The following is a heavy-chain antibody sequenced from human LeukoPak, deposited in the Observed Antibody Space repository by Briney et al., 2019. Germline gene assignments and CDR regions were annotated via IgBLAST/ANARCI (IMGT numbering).Heavy chain of an antibody. CDR3: ARGVVPAAKDAFDI. CDR1: GGSISSGSYY. D-gene: IGHD2-2*01. J-gene: IGHJ3*02. CDR2: IYTSGST. Sequence: SETLFLTCTVSGGSISSGSYYWSWIRQPAGKGLEWIGRIYTSGSTNYNPSLKSRVTISVDTSKNQFSLKLSSVTAADTAVYYCARGVVPAAKDAFDIWGQGTMVTVSS. V-gene: IGHV4-61*02.